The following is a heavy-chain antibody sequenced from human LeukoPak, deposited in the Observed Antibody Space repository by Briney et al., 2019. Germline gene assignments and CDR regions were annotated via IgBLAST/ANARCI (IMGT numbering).Heavy chain of an antibody. CDR3: ARSGATSKAARPFDY. CDR1: GYTFTSYG. Sequence: VASVKVSFKASGYTFTSYGISWVRQAPGQGLEWMGWISAYNGNTNYAQKLQGRVTMTTDTSTSTAYMELRGLRSDDTAVYYCARSGATSKAARPFDYWGQGTLVTVSS. CDR2: ISAYNGNT. V-gene: IGHV1-18*01. J-gene: IGHJ4*02. D-gene: IGHD6-6*01.